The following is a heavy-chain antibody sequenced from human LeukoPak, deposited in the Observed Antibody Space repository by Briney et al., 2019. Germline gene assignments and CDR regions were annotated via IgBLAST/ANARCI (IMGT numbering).Heavy chain of an antibody. CDR3: ASDQWLVFY. CDR2: IYYSGST. V-gene: IGHV4-39*01. D-gene: IGHD6-19*01. CDR1: GGSISSSSYY. Sequence: PSETLSLTCTVSGGSISSSSYYWGWIRQPPGKGLEWIGSIYYSGSTYYNPSLKSRVTISVDTSKNQFSLKLSSVTAADTAVYYCASDQWLVFYWGQGTLVTVSS. J-gene: IGHJ4*02.